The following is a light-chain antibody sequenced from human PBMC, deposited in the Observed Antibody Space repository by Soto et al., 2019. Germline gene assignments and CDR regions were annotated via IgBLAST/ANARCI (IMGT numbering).Light chain of an antibody. J-gene: IGKJ1*01. CDR2: GAS. Sequence: EIVLTQSPGTLSLSPWEIATLSCRASQSVSSSHLAWYQQKPGQAPRLLIYGASSWATGIPGRFSGSGSGTDFTLTISRLEPEDFAVYYCQQYGSSTWTFGQGTKVDIK. V-gene: IGKV3-20*01. CDR3: QQYGSSTWT. CDR1: QSVSSSH.